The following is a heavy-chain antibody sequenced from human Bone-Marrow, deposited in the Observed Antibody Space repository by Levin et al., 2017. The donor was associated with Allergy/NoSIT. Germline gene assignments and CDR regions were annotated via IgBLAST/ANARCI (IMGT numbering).Heavy chain of an antibody. V-gene: IGHV3-7*01. D-gene: IGHD4-17*01. CDR2: IKQDGSDK. CDR1: GFTFSSYW. J-gene: IGHJ4*02. Sequence: GESLKISCAASGFTFSSYWMTWVRQAPGKGLEWVANIKQDGSDKNYVDSVKGRFTISRDNAKNSLYLQMNNLRAEDTAVYYCARAPTVTTRVISYWGQGTLVTVSS. CDR3: ARAPTVTTRVISY.